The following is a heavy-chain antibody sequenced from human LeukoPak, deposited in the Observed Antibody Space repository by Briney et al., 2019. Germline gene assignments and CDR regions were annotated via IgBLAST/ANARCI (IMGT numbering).Heavy chain of an antibody. CDR3: ARRGRHIVVVTATYDAFDI. J-gene: IGHJ3*02. CDR1: GGSISSSSYY. CDR2: IYYSGST. Sequence: PSETLSLTCTVSGGSISSSSYYWGWIRQPPGKGLEWIGSIYYSGSTYYNPSLKSRVTISVDPSKNQFSLKLSSVTAADTAVYYCARRGRHIVVVTATYDAFDIWGQGTMVTVSS. V-gene: IGHV4-39*01. D-gene: IGHD2-21*02.